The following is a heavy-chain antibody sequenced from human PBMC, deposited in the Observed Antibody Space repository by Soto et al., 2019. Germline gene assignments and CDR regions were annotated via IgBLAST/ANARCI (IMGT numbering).Heavy chain of an antibody. CDR2: IYCSGST. CDR3: AGDGSGMYYFDY. Sequence: PSETLSLTCTVSGGSISSGDYYWSLIRQPPGKGLEWIGYIYCSGSTYYNPSLKSRVTISVDTSKNQFSLKLSSVTAADTAVYYCAGDGSGMYYFDYWGQGTLVTVSS. CDR1: GGSISSGDYY. D-gene: IGHD3-10*01. J-gene: IGHJ4*02. V-gene: IGHV4-30-4*01.